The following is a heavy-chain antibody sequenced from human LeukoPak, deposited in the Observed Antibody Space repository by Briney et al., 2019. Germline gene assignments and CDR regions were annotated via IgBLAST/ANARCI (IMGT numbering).Heavy chain of an antibody. Sequence: PGGSLRLSCAASGFTFSTYSMNWVRQAPGKGLEWLSYIGHTGSITDYADPVKGRFTISRDNAKNSLFLQMDSLRAEDTAVYYCAAGYCSGTSCGFSNWGQGTLVTVSS. CDR1: GFTFSTYS. CDR2: IGHTGSIT. CDR3: AAGYCSGTSCGFSN. V-gene: IGHV3-48*01. J-gene: IGHJ4*02. D-gene: IGHD2-2*03.